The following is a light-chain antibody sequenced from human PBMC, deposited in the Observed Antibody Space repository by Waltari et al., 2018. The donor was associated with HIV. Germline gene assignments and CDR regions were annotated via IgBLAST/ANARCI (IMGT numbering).Light chain of an antibody. CDR2: KAS. J-gene: IGKJ1*01. CDR3: QQYNSYSRT. CDR1: QSISSW. Sequence: DIQITQSPSTPSASVGDRVPITSRASQSISSWLAWYQQNPGKAPKLLIYKASSLESGVPSRFSGSGSGTEFTLTISSLQPDDFATYYCQQYNSYSRTFGQGTKVEIK. V-gene: IGKV1-5*03.